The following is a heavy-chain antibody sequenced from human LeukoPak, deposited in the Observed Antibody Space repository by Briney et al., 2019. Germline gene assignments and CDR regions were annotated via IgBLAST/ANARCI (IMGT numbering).Heavy chain of an antibody. J-gene: IGHJ4*02. CDR3: ARDRNRGSSGWYFFDY. CDR1: GFTFSNHA. D-gene: IGHD6-19*01. CDR2: IYSGGST. Sequence: PGGSLRLSCAASGFTFSNHAMSWVRQAPGKGLEWVSVIYSGGSTYYADSVKGRFTISRDNSKNTLYLQMNSLRAEDTAVYYCARDRNRGSSGWYFFDYWGQGTLVTVSS. V-gene: IGHV3-53*01.